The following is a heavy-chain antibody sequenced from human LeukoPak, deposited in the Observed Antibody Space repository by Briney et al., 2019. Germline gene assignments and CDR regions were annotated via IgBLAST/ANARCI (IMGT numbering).Heavy chain of an antibody. CDR3: ARDPTTVTSLAYYFDF. J-gene: IGHJ4*02. CDR1: GGSFSGYH. D-gene: IGHD4-17*01. Sequence: PSETLSLTCAVHGGSFSGYHWNWIRQSPSKGLEWIGEINDRGRTNYNPSHESRDTLSVYTSKKEFSLKLSAVTAADTAVYYCARDPTTVTSLAYYFDFGGKETLVSVSS. V-gene: IGHV4-34*01. CDR2: INDRGRT.